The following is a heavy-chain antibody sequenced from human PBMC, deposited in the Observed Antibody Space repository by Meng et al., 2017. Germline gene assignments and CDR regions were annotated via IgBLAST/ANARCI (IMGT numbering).Heavy chain of an antibody. D-gene: IGHD6-19*01. CDR3: ARDRPLYSSGWTDYYYYGMDV. V-gene: IGHV3-48*03. Sequence: GGSLRLSCAASGFTFSSYEMNWVRQAPGKGLEWVSYISSSGSTKYYADSVKGRFTISRDNAKNSLYLKMNSLRAEDTAVYYCARDRPLYSSGWTDYYYYGMDVWGQGTTVTVSS. CDR1: GFTFSSYE. J-gene: IGHJ6*02. CDR2: ISSSGSTK.